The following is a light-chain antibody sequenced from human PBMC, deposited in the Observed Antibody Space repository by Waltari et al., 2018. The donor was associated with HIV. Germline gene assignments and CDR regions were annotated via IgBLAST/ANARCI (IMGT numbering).Light chain of an antibody. Sequence: QSALTQPASVSGSPGQSITISCTATSSDVGGSKYVSWYQQYPGKAPKLMIYEVNNRPSGVSTRVSGSKSGHTASLTISGLQTEDEGDYYCSSYTTSSTVVFGGGTKLTVL. CDR3: SSYTTSSTVV. CDR2: EVN. V-gene: IGLV2-14*01. J-gene: IGLJ3*02. CDR1: SSDVGGSKY.